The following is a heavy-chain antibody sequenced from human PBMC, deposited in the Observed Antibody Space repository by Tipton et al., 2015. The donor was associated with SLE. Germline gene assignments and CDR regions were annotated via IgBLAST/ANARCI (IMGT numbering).Heavy chain of an antibody. D-gene: IGHD6-6*01. CDR2: IFETGSA. CDR1: GGSISSGGYF. Sequence: TLSLTCTVSGGSISSGGYFWAWIRQSPGKGLEWIGYIFETGSAQFNPSLKSRIAMSVDTSKNQFSLKLTSVTAADTAVYYCARHGFPSSSPQLIPKYGMDVWGQGTTVTVSS. V-gene: IGHV4-31*03. J-gene: IGHJ6*02. CDR3: ARHGFPSSSPQLIPKYGMDV.